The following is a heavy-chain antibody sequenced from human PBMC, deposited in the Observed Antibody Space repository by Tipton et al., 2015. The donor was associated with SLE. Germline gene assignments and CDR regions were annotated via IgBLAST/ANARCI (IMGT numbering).Heavy chain of an antibody. CDR2: INYSGST. CDR3: ARGRYCSSTSCYYYFDY. CDR1: GASFSGYY. V-gene: IGHV4-34*01. J-gene: IGHJ4*02. D-gene: IGHD2-2*01. Sequence: TLSLTCAVYGASFSGYYWSWIRQPPGKGLEWSGEINYSGSTNYNPSLKSRVTISIDTSKNQFSLKVSSVTAADTAVYYCARGRYCSSTSCYYYFDYWGQGTLVTVSS.